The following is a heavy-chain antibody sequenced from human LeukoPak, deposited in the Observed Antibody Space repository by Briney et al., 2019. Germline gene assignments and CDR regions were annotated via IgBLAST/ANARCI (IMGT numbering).Heavy chain of an antibody. V-gene: IGHV1-24*01. D-gene: IGHD5-24*01. Sequence: ASVKVSCKVSGYSLTELSIHWVRQAPGKGLEWMGGFDPEQGKTIYAQKFQDRVILTEDTSRNTVYMDLSGLRYEDTAVYFCATEGGGANYWYFDLWGRGTLVTVSS. CDR3: ATEGGGANYWYFDL. J-gene: IGHJ2*01. CDR2: FDPEQGKT. CDR1: GYSLTELS.